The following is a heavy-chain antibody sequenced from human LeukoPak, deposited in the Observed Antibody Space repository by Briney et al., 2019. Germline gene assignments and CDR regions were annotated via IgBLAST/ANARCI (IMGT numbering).Heavy chain of an antibody. CDR2: IYSSETT. Sequence: PSETLSLTCTVSGGSITGYHWNWIRQPPGKGLEWIGYIYSSETTVYKPSLKSRVTISADTSKNQFSLKLSSVTAADTAVYYCARAMTTGGMDVWGQGTTVTVSS. CDR3: ARAMTTGGMDV. CDR1: GGSITGYH. D-gene: IGHD4-17*01. J-gene: IGHJ6*02. V-gene: IGHV4-59*01.